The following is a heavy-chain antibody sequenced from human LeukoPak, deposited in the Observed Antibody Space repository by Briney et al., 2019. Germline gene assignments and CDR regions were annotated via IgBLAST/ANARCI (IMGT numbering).Heavy chain of an antibody. CDR3: AKDAAHYYDSSGYLSRPPYFDY. Sequence: GGSLRLSCAASGFTFSSYSMNWVRQAPGKGLEWVSYISVSTSTIYYADSVKGRFTISRDNAKNSLYLQMNSLRDEDTAVYYCAKDAAHYYDSSGYLSRPPYFDYWGQGTLVTVSS. CDR2: ISVSTSTI. J-gene: IGHJ4*02. CDR1: GFTFSSYS. D-gene: IGHD3-22*01. V-gene: IGHV3-48*02.